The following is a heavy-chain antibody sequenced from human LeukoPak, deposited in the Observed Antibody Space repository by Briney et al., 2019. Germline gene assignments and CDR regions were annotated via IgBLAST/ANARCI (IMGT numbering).Heavy chain of an antibody. J-gene: IGHJ4*02. CDR2: TGTAGDT. CDR1: GFTFSSYD. V-gene: IGHV3-13*01. D-gene: IGHD3-22*01. Sequence: GGSLRLSCAASGFTFSSYDMHWVRQPTGKGLEWVSATGTAGDTYYPGSVKGRFTISRENAKNSLYLQMNSLRAEDTAVYYCARPYYYDSSGYDYWGQGTLVTVSS. CDR3: ARPYYYDSSGYDY.